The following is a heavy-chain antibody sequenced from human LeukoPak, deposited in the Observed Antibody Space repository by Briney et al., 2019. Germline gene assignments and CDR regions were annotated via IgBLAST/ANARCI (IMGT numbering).Heavy chain of an antibody. CDR3: ARDFYDGFALDY. CDR2: INWNGGST. D-gene: IGHD2/OR15-2a*01. Sequence: GGSLRLSCAASGFTFDDYGMSWVRQGPGKGLEWVSGINWNGGSTNYTDSVKGRFTISRDNARNSLYLQMDNLRAEDTGVYYCARDFYDGFALDYWGQGTLVTVSS. CDR1: GFTFDDYG. J-gene: IGHJ4*02. V-gene: IGHV3-20*04.